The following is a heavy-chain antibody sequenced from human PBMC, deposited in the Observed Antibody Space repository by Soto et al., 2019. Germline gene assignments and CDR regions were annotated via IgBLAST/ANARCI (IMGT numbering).Heavy chain of an antibody. J-gene: IGHJ5*02. CDR2: IYYSGST. Sequence: SETLSLTCAVSGGSISSSNWWSWVRQPPGKGLEWIGEIYYSGSTYYNPSLKSRVTISVDASKNQFSLKLSSVTAADTAVYYCATQEVGGSYVYTFDPWGQGTLVTVSS. CDR1: GGSISSSNW. D-gene: IGHD1-26*01. CDR3: ATQEVGGSYVYTFDP. V-gene: IGHV4-4*02.